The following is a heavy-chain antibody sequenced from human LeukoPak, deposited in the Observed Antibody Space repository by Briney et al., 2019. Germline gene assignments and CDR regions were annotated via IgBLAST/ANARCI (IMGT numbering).Heavy chain of an antibody. CDR3: ARVIGSYGDPAY. CDR1: GFTFSSFS. D-gene: IGHD1-26*01. V-gene: IGHV3-48*04. Sequence: PGGSLRLSCAASGFTFSSFSMNWVRQAPGKGLEWISYITSSSSSTYYADSVKARFTISRDNAKNSLYLQMNSLRAEDTAVYYCARVIGSYGDPAYWGQGTLVTVSS. J-gene: IGHJ4*02. CDR2: ITSSSSST.